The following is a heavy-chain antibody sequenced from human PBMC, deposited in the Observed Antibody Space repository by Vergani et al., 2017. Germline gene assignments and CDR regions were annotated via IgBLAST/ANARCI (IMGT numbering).Heavy chain of an antibody. V-gene: IGHV3-33*08. J-gene: IGHJ4*02. CDR3: ARDPMVRGVTSPTCFDY. CDR1: GFSFRGHG. CDR2: LRYDGTTK. Sequence: QVHLVESGGGVVQPGRSLTLSCVASGFSFRGHGMHWVRQAPGKGLEWLAYLRYDGTTKQYADSVKGRFTISRDNAKNSLYLQMNSLRAEDTAIYYCARDPMVRGVTSPTCFDYWGQGTLVTVSS. D-gene: IGHD3-10*01.